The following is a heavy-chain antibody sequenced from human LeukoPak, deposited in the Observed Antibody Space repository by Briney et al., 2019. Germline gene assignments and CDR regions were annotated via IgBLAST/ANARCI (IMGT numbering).Heavy chain of an antibody. V-gene: IGHV1-2*02. CDR2: INPNSGGT. J-gene: IGHJ4*02. CDR3: ARAGPLGDYFDY. Sequence: ASVKVSCEASGYTFTGYYMHWVRQAPGQGLEWMGWINPNSGGTNYAQKFQGRVTMTRDTSISTAYMELSRLRSDDTAVYYCARAGPLGDYFDYWGQGTLVTVSS. CDR1: GYTFTGYY. D-gene: IGHD3-16*01.